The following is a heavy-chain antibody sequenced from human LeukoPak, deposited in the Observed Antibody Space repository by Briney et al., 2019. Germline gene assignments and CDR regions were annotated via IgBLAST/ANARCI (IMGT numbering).Heavy chain of an antibody. V-gene: IGHV3-33*01. CDR1: GFIFSNYG. D-gene: IGHD6-13*01. Sequence: GGSLRLSCAASGFIFSNYGMHWVRQAPGKRLEWVAVIWNDGSETFHADSVKGRFRIARDNSKNPLYLQMNSLRAEDTAVYFCARDMGRAWYGPPDYWGQGTLVTVSS. J-gene: IGHJ4*02. CDR3: ARDMGRAWYGPPDY. CDR2: IWNDGSET.